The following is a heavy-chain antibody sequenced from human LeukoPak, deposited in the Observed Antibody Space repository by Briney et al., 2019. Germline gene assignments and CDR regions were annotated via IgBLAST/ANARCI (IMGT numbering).Heavy chain of an antibody. CDR3: AHGAMYQLDY. CDR1: GFTFSSYE. CDR2: IIGGAGST. Sequence: PGGSLRLSCAASGFTFSSYEMNWVRPAPGKGLEWVSGIIGGAGSTYYAGSVEGRFTISGDNSKNPLFLQMNSLRAEATAVYYCAHGAMYQLDYWGQGTLVTVSS. J-gene: IGHJ4*02. D-gene: IGHD2-2*01. V-gene: IGHV3-23*01.